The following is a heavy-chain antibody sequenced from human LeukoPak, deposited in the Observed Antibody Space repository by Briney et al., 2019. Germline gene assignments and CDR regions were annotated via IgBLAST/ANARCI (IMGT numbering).Heavy chain of an antibody. D-gene: IGHD3-10*01. CDR2: ISAYNGNA. Sequence: ASVKVSCKASGYTFTSYDISWVRQAPGQGLEWMGWISAYNGNANYAQKLQGRVTMTTDTSTSTAYMELRSLRSDDTAVYYCARDHYAAMGFGESPVDYWGQGTLVTVSS. CDR3: ARDHYAAMGFGESPVDY. J-gene: IGHJ4*02. CDR1: GYTFTSYD. V-gene: IGHV1-18*01.